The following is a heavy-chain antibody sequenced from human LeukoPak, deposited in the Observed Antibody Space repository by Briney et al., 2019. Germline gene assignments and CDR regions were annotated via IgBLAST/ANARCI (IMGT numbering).Heavy chain of an antibody. Sequence: PGGSLRLSCAASGFTFSNYWMSWVRQAPGKGLEWVANIKQDGSEKYYVDSVKGRFTISRDNAKNSLYLQMNSLRAEDTAVYYCARDQRNDFWSGYYPYYYYYYMDVWGKGTTVTVSS. CDR3: ARDQRNDFWSGYYPYYYYYYMDV. CDR2: IKQDGSEK. CDR1: GFTFSNYW. J-gene: IGHJ6*03. D-gene: IGHD3-3*01. V-gene: IGHV3-7*01.